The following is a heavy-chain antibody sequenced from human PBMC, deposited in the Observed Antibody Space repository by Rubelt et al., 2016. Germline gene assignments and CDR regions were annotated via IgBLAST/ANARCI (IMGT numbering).Heavy chain of an antibody. D-gene: IGHD5-12*01. CDR2: NHPSGST. CDR3: ARVGRGGYTGYDRRTNDY. V-gene: IGHV4-34*01. CDR1: GFPFSTYG. J-gene: IGHJ4*02. Sequence: PGGSLRLSCEASGFPFSTYGMNLVRQAPGKGLEWIGENHPSGSTTFNPSLTSRLNLSLDTSRNQFSRNLRSRTAAETAVYYCARVGRGGYTGYDRRTNDYWGQGTLVTVSS.